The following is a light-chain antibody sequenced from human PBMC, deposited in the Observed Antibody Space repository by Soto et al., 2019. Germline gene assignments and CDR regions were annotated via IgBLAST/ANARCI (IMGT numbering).Light chain of an antibody. CDR3: VLYLGSGIWV. CDR2: STS. V-gene: IGLV8-61*01. Sequence: QTVVTQEPSFSVSPGGTVTLTCGLSSGSVSASSHPSWYQQTPGQPPRTLVYSTSTRSSGVPDRFSASILGNKAALTITGAQADDESDYYCVLYLGSGIWVFGGGTKLTVL. CDR1: SGSVSASSH. J-gene: IGLJ3*02.